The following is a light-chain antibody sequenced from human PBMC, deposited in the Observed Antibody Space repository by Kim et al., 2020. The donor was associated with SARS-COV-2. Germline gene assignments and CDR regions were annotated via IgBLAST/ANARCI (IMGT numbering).Light chain of an antibody. J-gene: IGKJ3*01. Sequence: ASVGDRVNITCQASQDISNYLNWYQQKPGKAPKLLIYDASDLETGVPSRFSGSGSETDFTLTISSLQPEDFATYFCQQSYITPFTFGPGTKVDIK. CDR2: DAS. CDR3: QQSYITPFT. V-gene: IGKV1-39*01. CDR1: QDISNY.